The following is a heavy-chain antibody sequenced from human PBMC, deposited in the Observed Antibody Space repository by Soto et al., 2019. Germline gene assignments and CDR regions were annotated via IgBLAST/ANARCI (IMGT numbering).Heavy chain of an antibody. V-gene: IGHV6-1*01. J-gene: IGHJ4*02. Sequence: PSQTLSLTCAISGDSVSSNSAAWNWIRQSPSRGLEWLGRTYYRSKWYNDYAVSVKSRITINPDTSKNQFSLQLNSVTPEDTAVHYCAREVDRRSSSSHSFDYWGQGTLVTVSS. CDR3: AREVDRRSSSSHSFDY. D-gene: IGHD6-6*01. CDR2: TYYRSKWYN. CDR1: GDSVSSNSAA.